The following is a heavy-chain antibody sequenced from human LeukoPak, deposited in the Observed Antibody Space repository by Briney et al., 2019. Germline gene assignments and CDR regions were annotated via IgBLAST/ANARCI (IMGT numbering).Heavy chain of an antibody. V-gene: IGHV3-53*01. CDR3: AKDTGQVGWFDP. CDR2: IYSGGST. Sequence: GGSLRLSCAASGLTVSKNYMSWVRQAPGKGLESVSVIYSGGSTYYADSVRGRFTISRDNSKNTLYLQMNSLRAEDTAVYYCAKDTGQVGWFDPWGQGTLVTVSS. J-gene: IGHJ5*02. D-gene: IGHD1-14*01. CDR1: GLTVSKNY.